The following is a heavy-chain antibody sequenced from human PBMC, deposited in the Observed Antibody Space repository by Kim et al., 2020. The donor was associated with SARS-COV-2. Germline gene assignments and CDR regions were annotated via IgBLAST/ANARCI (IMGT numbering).Heavy chain of an antibody. D-gene: IGHD5-12*01. Sequence: GGSLRLSCAASGFTFSSYAMSWVRQAPGKGLEWVSAISGSGGSTYYADSVKGRFTISRDNSKNTLYLQMNSLRAEDTAVYYCAKARDSGYDLCYFDYWGQGTLVTVSS. CDR2: ISGSGGST. V-gene: IGHV3-23*01. J-gene: IGHJ4*02. CDR1: GFTFSSYA. CDR3: AKARDSGYDLCYFDY.